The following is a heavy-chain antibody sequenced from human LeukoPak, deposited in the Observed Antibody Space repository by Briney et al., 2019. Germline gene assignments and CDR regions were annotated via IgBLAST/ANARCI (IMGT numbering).Heavy chain of an antibody. Sequence: SETLSLTCSVSGGSISSGDYYWNWIRQSPGKGLEWIGYIYNSGSTYYNPSLKSRVSISIDTSKNQFSLRPNSVTAADTSVYYCATYDFNMVRGVIHAFDIWGRGAMVTVSS. V-gene: IGHV4-30-4*01. D-gene: IGHD3-10*01. J-gene: IGHJ3*02. CDR1: GGSISSGDYY. CDR3: ATYDFNMVRGVIHAFDI. CDR2: IYNSGST.